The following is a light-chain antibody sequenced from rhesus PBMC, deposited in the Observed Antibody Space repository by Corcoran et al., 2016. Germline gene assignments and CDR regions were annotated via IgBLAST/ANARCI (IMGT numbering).Light chain of an antibody. CDR3: QQYNSLPLT. Sequence: DIQMTQSPSSLSASVRDRVTITCRASQGISSYLNWYQQKPGKAPKRLIYYANRLESGGPSRCSGSGSGTEFTRTISSLQPEDFATYYWQQYNSLPLTFGGGTKVELK. J-gene: IGKJ4*01. CDR2: YAN. V-gene: IGKV1-32*01. CDR1: QGISSY.